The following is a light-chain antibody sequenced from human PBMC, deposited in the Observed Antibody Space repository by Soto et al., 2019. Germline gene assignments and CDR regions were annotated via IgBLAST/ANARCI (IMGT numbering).Light chain of an antibody. J-gene: IGKJ5*01. CDR1: QSVSNY. CDR3: QQRHNWRDT. Sequence: IVLTQSPATLSLSPGERATLSCRASQSVSNYLSWYQQKPGQAPRLLMYETSRRATGIPARFSGSGSGTDFTLTISSLEPEDFAVYDCQQRHNWRDTFGQGTRLEIK. CDR2: ETS. V-gene: IGKV3-11*01.